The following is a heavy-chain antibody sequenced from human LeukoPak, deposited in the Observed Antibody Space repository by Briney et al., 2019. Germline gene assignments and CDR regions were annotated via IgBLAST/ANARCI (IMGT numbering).Heavy chain of an antibody. V-gene: IGHV3-30*04. CDR3: ARDRVRQLPHPYYFDY. CDR2: ISYDGSNK. Sequence: PGGSLRLSCAASGFTFSSYAMHWVRQAPGKGLEWVAVISYDGSNKYYADPVKGRFTISRDNSKNTLYLQMNSLRAEDTAVYYCARDRVRQLPHPYYFDYWGQGTLVTVSS. CDR1: GFTFSSYA. J-gene: IGHJ4*02. D-gene: IGHD2-2*01.